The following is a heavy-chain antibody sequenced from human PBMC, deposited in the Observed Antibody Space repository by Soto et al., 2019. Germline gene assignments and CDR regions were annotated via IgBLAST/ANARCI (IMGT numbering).Heavy chain of an antibody. J-gene: IGHJ4*02. V-gene: IGHV3-23*01. CDR3: EKDPNGDYGGAFDS. CDR2: ITGSGAGT. Sequence: SSYAMTWVRQAPGKGLEYVSSITGSGAGTYYADSVKGRFTISRDNSKNTLYLQLSSLRAEDTAIYFCEKDPNGDYGGAFDSWGQGSLVTVSS. CDR1: SSYA. D-gene: IGHD4-17*01.